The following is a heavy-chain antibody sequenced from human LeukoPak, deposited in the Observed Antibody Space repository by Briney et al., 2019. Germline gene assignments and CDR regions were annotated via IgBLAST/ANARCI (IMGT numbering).Heavy chain of an antibody. V-gene: IGHV3-23*01. CDR2: ISGSGGTT. D-gene: IGHD3-22*01. CDR3: AKEEGYYYDSGGYYVEYFQH. CDR1: GFTFNNYA. Sequence: GGSLRLSCAASGFTFNNYAMSWVRQAPGKGLEWVSAISGSGGTTYYADSVKGRFTFSRDNSKNTLYLQMNSLRAEDTTVYYCAKEEGYYYDSGGYYVEYFQHWGQGTLVTVSS. J-gene: IGHJ1*01.